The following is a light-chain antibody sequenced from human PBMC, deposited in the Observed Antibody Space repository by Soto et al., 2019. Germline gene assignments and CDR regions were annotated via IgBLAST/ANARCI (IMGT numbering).Light chain of an antibody. CDR2: GNS. V-gene: IGLV1-40*01. CDR3: QSYDSSLSGLEVV. Sequence: QSVLTQPPSVSGAPGQRVTISCTGSSSNIGAGYDVHWYQQLPGTAPKLLIYGNSNRPSGVPDRFSGSKSGTSASLAITGLQAEDEADYYCQSYDSSLSGLEVVFGGGTKVTVL. CDR1: SSNIGAGYD. J-gene: IGLJ2*01.